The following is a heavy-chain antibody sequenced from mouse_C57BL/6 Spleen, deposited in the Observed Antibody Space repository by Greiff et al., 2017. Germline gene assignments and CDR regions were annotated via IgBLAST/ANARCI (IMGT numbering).Heavy chain of an antibody. D-gene: IGHD3-1*01. CDR3: ARDHSDYFDY. J-gene: IGHJ2*01. CDR2: ISDGGSYT. Sequence: EVKLMESGGGLVKPGGSLKLSCAASGFTFSSYAMSWVRQTPEKRLEWVATISDGGSYTYYPDNVKGRFTISRDNAKNNLYLQMSHLKSEDTAMYYCARDHSDYFDYWGQGTTLTVSS. CDR1: GFTFSSYA. V-gene: IGHV5-4*01.